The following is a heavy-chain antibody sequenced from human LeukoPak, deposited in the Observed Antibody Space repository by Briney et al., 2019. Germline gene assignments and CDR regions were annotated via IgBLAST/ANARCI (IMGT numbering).Heavy chain of an antibody. V-gene: IGHV3-23*01. J-gene: IGHJ4*02. CDR3: AKVGEITFGGVIVYDY. Sequence: GGSLRLSCAASGFTFGSYAMSWVRQAPGKGLEWVSAISGSGGSTYYADSVKGRFTISRDNSKNTLYLQMNSLRAEDTAVYYCAKVGEITFGGVIVYDYWGQGTLVTVSS. CDR1: GFTFGSYA. CDR2: ISGSGGST. D-gene: IGHD3-16*02.